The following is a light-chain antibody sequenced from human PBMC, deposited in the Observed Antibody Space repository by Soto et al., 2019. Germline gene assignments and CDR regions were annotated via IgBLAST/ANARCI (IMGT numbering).Light chain of an antibody. CDR2: EGS. CDR3: CSYAGSSTFYWV. V-gene: IGLV2-23*01. Sequence: QSALTQPASVSGSPGQSITISCTGTSSDVGSYNLVSWYQQHPGKAPTLMIHEGSKRPSGVSNRFSGSKSGNTASLTISGLQAEGEADYYCCSYAGSSTFYWVFGGGTKLTVL. J-gene: IGLJ3*02. CDR1: SSDVGSYNL.